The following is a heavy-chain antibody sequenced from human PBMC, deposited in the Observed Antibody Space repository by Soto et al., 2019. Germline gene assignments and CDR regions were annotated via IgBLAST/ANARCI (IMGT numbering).Heavy chain of an antibody. J-gene: IGHJ4*02. CDR3: ATPNTYYDILTGPYPPFDY. Sequence: GGSLRLSCAASGFTFSSYAMSWVRQAPGKGLEWVSAISGSGGSTYYADSVKGRFTISRDNSKNTLYLQMNSLRAEDTAVYYCATPNTYYDILTGPYPPFDYWGQGTLVTVSS. CDR2: ISGSGGST. CDR1: GFTFSSYA. V-gene: IGHV3-23*01. D-gene: IGHD3-9*01.